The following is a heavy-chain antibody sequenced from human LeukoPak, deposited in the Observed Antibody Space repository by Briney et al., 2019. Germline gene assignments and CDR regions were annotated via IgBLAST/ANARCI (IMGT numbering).Heavy chain of an antibody. D-gene: IGHD2-2*01. J-gene: IGHJ3*02. CDR3: ARDLGCSSTSCYVNAFDI. Sequence: ASVKVSCKASGYTFTSYGISWVRQAPGQGLEWMGWISAYNGNTNYAQRLQGRVTMTTDTSPSTAYMELRSLRSDDTAVYYCARDLGCSSTSCYVNAFDIWGQGTMVTVSS. CDR2: ISAYNGNT. CDR1: GYTFTSYG. V-gene: IGHV1-18*04.